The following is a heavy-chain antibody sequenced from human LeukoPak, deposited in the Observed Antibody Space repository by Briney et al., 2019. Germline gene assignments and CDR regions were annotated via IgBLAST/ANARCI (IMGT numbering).Heavy chain of an antibody. CDR3: ARGQTTFDP. CDR1: GFAFSSYW. J-gene: IGHJ5*02. CDR2: IKQDGSEK. V-gene: IGHV3-7*01. Sequence: PGGSLRLSCAVSGFAFSSYWMIWVRQAPGKGLEWVANIKQDGSEKYYVDSVKGRFTISRDNARNSLYLQMNSLRAEDTAVYYCARGQTTFDPWGQGTLVTVSS. D-gene: IGHD1-7*01.